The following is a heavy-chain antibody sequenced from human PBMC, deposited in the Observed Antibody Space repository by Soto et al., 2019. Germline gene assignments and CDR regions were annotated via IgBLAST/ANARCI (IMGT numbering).Heavy chain of an antibody. CDR1: GYNFLDYG. J-gene: IGHJ4*02. Sequence: ASVKVSCKTSGYNFLDYGMSWVRQAPGQGPEWMGWISVYHGNTIYAQNFQGRVTMTTDTSTSTAYMELTSLRSDDTGVYYCARDHGGATMALLYWGQGTLVTVSS. CDR3: ARDHGGATMALLY. D-gene: IGHD3-10*01. CDR2: ISVYHGNT. V-gene: IGHV1-18*04.